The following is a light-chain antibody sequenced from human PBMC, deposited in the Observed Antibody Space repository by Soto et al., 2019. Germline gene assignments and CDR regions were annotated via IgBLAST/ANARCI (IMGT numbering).Light chain of an antibody. V-gene: IGKV3-15*01. CDR2: GAS. J-gene: IGKJ1*01. Sequence: EIVMTQSPATLSVSPGKRATFSCRASQSVSSNLAWYQQKPGQAPRLLIYGASIRATGIPARFSGSGSGTEFTLTISTLQSEDFAIYYCQHYNNWPPWTFGQGTKVDIK. CDR3: QHYNNWPPWT. CDR1: QSVSSN.